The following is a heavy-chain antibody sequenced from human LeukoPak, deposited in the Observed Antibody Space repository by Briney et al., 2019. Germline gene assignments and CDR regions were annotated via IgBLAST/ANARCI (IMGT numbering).Heavy chain of an antibody. V-gene: IGHV1-24*01. J-gene: IGHJ4*02. Sequence: ASVKVSCKVSGYTLNELSMHWVRQAPGKGLEWMGGFDPEDGETIYAQKFQGRVTMTEDTSTDTAYMELSSLRSEDTAVYYCATLPIYYYDSSGYYLDYWGQGTLVTVSS. CDR1: GYTLNELS. D-gene: IGHD3-22*01. CDR3: ATLPIYYYDSSGYYLDY. CDR2: FDPEDGET.